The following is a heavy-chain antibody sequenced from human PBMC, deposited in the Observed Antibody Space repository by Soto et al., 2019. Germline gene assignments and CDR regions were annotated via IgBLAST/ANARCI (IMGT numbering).Heavy chain of an antibody. CDR2: INAGNGNT. Sequence: ASVKVSRKASGYTFTSYAMHWVRQAPGQRLEWMGWINAGNGNTKYSQKFQGRVTITRDTSASTAYMELSSLRSEDTAVYYCARRQQWLDHDALDIWGQGTMVTGSS. V-gene: IGHV1-3*01. D-gene: IGHD6-19*01. J-gene: IGHJ3*02. CDR3: ARRQQWLDHDALDI. CDR1: GYTFTSYA.